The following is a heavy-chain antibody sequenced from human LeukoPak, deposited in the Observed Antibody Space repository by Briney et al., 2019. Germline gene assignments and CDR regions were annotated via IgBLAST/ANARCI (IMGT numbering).Heavy chain of an antibody. Sequence: ASVKVSCKASRYTFTSCDINWVRQATGQGLEWMGWMNPNSGNTGYGQSFQGRITMTRDISIGTAYMELSNLTSEDTAIYYCTRGPSGRRGNWGQGTLVTVSA. CDR1: RYTFTSCD. J-gene: IGHJ4*02. CDR3: TRGPSGRRGN. V-gene: IGHV1-8*01. D-gene: IGHD6-19*01. CDR2: MNPNSGNT.